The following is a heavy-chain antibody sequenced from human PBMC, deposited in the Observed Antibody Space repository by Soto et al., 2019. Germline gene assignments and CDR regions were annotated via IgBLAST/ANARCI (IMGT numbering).Heavy chain of an antibody. CDR3: ARRDGRVREGKPYYYYGMDV. Sequence: QVQLVQSGAEVKKPGASVKVSCKASGYTFTSYGISWVRQAPGQGLEWMGWISAYNGNTNYAQKLQGRVTMTTDTSTSTAYMELRSLRADDTAVYDCARRDGRVREGKPYYYYGMDVWGQGTTVTVAS. CDR1: GYTFTSYG. CDR2: ISAYNGNT. J-gene: IGHJ6*02. V-gene: IGHV1-18*01. D-gene: IGHD3-3*01.